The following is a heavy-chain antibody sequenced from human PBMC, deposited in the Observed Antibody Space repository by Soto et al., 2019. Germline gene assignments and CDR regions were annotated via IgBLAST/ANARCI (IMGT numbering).Heavy chain of an antibody. CDR3: ARDSSITPRPLDY. CDR1: GFTFSDYY. Sequence: GSLRLSCAASGFTFSDYYMSWIRQAPGEGLEWLSYISGSSSYAIYADSVKGRSTISRDNAKSSLYLEMNSLRAEDTAVYYCARDSSITPRPLDYWGQGTQVTVSS. D-gene: IGHD6-6*01. V-gene: IGHV3-11*06. CDR2: ISGSSSYA. J-gene: IGHJ4*02.